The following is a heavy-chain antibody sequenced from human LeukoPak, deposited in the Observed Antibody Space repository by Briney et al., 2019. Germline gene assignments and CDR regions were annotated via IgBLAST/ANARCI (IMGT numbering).Heavy chain of an antibody. D-gene: IGHD6-6*01. CDR3: ARGYSSSSFDY. J-gene: IGHJ4*02. Sequence: SLKVSCKPSGYTFTIYGISWVRPTPGQGLEWMGGIIPIFGTANYAQKFQGRVTITADDSTSTAYMELSSLRSEDTAVYYCARGYSSSSFDYWGQGTLVTVSS. V-gene: IGHV1-69*13. CDR1: GYTFTIYG. CDR2: IIPIFGTA.